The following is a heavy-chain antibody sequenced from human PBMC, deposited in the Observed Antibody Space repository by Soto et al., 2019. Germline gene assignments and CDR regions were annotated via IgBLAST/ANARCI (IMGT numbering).Heavy chain of an antibody. CDR3: ARIVLRFLEWLRYYYGMDV. V-gene: IGHV1-69*13. D-gene: IGHD3-3*01. CDR2: IIPIFGTA. CDR1: GGTFSSYA. J-gene: IGHJ6*02. Sequence: GASVKVSCKASGGTFSSYAISWVRQAPGQGLEWMGGIIPIFGTANYAQKFQGRVTITADESTSTAYMELSSLRSEDTAVYYCARIVLRFLEWLRYYYGMDVWGQGTTVTVSS.